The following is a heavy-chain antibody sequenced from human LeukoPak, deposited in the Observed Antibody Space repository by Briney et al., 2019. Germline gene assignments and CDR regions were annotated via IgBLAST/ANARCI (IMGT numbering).Heavy chain of an antibody. CDR2: IKSKGNGGTI. CDR1: GFTFPNAW. J-gene: IGHJ4*02. Sequence: PGGSLRLSCAASGFTFPNAWVNWVRQAPGKGLEWVGHIKSKGNGGTIDYAAPVKGRFTISGDDSKNTVCLQMNSLEIEDTAVYFCTTDPGTGVRGYWGQGTLVTVS. D-gene: IGHD3-10*01. V-gene: IGHV3-15*01. CDR3: TTDPGTGVRGY.